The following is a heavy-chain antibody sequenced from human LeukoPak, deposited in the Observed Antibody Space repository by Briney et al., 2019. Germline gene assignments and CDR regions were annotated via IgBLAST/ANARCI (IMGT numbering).Heavy chain of an antibody. CDR1: GFTFSSYA. V-gene: IGHV3-23*01. Sequence: PGGSLRLSCAASGFTFSSYAMSWVRQAPGKGPEWVSAISGSGGSTYYADSVKGRFTISRDNSKNTLYLQMNSLRAEDTAVYYCARDPRSSGWLVGRQIWGQGTMVTVSS. CDR2: ISGSGGST. J-gene: IGHJ3*02. CDR3: ARDPRSSGWLVGRQI. D-gene: IGHD6-19*01.